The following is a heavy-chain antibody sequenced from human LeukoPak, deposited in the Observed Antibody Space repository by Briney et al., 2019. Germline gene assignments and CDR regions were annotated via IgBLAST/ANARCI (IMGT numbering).Heavy chain of an antibody. CDR1: GFTFSNYW. CDR3: ASYLTSIPSGMDV. V-gene: IGHV3-74*03. CDR2: ISTDGIST. Sequence: GGSLRPSCAASGFTFSNYWMHWLRQAPDKGLVWLSRISTDGISTTYADSVKGRFTISRDNGKNTLYLQMNSLRAEDTAVYYCASYLTSIPSGMDVWGQGTTITVSS. J-gene: IGHJ6*02. D-gene: IGHD2/OR15-2a*01.